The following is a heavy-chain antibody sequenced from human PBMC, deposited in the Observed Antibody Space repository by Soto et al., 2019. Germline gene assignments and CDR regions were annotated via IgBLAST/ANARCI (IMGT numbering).Heavy chain of an antibody. V-gene: IGHV1-46*03. CDR2: INPSGGST. J-gene: IGHJ3*02. CDR3: ASSAYCSTSCYRWDAFDI. Sequence: ASVKVSCKASGYTFTSYYMHWVRQAPGQGLEWMGIINPSGGSTSYAQKFQGRVTMTRDTSTSTVYMELSSLRSEDTAVYYCASSAYCSTSCYRWDAFDIWGQGTMVTVSS. D-gene: IGHD2-2*02. CDR1: GYTFTSYY.